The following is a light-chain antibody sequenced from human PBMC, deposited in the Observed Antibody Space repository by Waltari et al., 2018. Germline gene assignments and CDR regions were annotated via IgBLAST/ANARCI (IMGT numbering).Light chain of an antibody. V-gene: IGKV3-11*01. Sequence: DIVLTQSPATLSLSPGERAPLSCRASQSVSSYLAWYQQKPGQAPRLLIYGASNRATGIPARFSGSGSGTDFTLTISSLEPEDFAVYYCQQRSNWPPFTFGPGTKVEIK. CDR2: GAS. CDR3: QQRSNWPPFT. CDR1: QSVSSY. J-gene: IGKJ3*01.